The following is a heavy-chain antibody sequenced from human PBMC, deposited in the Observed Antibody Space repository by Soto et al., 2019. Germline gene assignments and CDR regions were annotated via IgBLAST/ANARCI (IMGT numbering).Heavy chain of an antibody. CDR1: GFSLNTSGVG. Sequence: QITLKESGPTLVRPTQTLTLTCTFSGFSLNTSGVGVGWIRQPPGKALEWLALIYWDDDKRYSPSLKTRLTITKDTSKNQVVLTMTNMDPVDTATYYCAHSFYGDYVEWKHRNWFDPWGQGTLVTVSS. CDR2: IYWDDDK. CDR3: AHSFYGDYVEWKHRNWFDP. D-gene: IGHD4-17*01. V-gene: IGHV2-5*02. J-gene: IGHJ5*02.